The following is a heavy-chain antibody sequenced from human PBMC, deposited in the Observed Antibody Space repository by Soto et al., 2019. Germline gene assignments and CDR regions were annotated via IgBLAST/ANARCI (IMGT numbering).Heavy chain of an antibody. CDR2: IFLEHGRT. CDR3: TRDVRPGGADV. CDR1: GFNLNIYA. J-gene: IGHJ6*02. Sequence: LRLSCASSGFNLNIYAMHWVRLVPGKGLEWVSGIFLEHGRTGYADSVRGRFTISRDSAKDSLYLQMNSLRPEDTALCYCTRDVRPGGADVWGPGATVTVSS. D-gene: IGHD4-17*01. V-gene: IGHV3-9*01.